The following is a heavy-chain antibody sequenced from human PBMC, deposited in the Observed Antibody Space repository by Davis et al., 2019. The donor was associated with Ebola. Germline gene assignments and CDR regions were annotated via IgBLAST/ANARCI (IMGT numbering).Heavy chain of an antibody. CDR3: APEWSLL. CDR2: INSGSTSI. D-gene: IGHD3-3*01. Sequence: PGGSLRLSCAASGFTFSSYAMSWVRQAPGKGLEWVSCINSGSTSIYYADSVKGRFTISRDNAKNTLYLQMNSLRAEDTAVYYCAPEWSLLWGQGTLVTVSS. V-gene: IGHV3-21*01. J-gene: IGHJ4*02. CDR1: GFTFSSYA.